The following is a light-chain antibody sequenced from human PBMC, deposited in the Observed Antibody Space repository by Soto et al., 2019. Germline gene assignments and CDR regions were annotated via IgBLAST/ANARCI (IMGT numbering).Light chain of an antibody. CDR3: YSYAGRSTWV. CDR2: DVS. Sequence: QSALTQPRSVSGSPGQSVTISCTGTSSDVGGFNYVSWYQQHPGKAPKLMIYDVSQRPSGVPDRFSGSKSGNTASLTISGLQAEDEADYYCYSYAGRSTWVFGGGTKLTV. J-gene: IGLJ3*02. CDR1: SSDVGGFNY. V-gene: IGLV2-11*01.